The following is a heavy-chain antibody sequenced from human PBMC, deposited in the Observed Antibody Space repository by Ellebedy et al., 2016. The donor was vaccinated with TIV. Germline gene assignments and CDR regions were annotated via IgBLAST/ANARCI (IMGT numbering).Heavy chain of an antibody. V-gene: IGHV3-30*04. CDR2: ISHDGNNK. Sequence: PGGSLTLSCAASGFTFRSYAMHWVRQAPGKGLEWVAAISHDGNNKYYADSIKGRFTISRDNSKNTLFLQMNSLRSEDTAVYYCVRARDRQRSLDCWGQGALVTVSS. CDR3: VRARDRQRSLDC. J-gene: IGHJ4*02. D-gene: IGHD3-10*01. CDR1: GFTFRSYA.